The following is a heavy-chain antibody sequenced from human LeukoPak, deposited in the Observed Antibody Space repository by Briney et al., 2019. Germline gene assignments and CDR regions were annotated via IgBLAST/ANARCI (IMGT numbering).Heavy chain of an antibody. Sequence: PGGSLRLSCAASGFTFSSYAMSWVRQAPGKGLEWVSAISGSGGSTYYADSVKGRFTISRDNSKNTLYLQMNSLRAEDTAVYYCAKDYLRVVVAATYFDYWGQGTLVTVSS. CDR2: ISGSGGST. J-gene: IGHJ4*02. D-gene: IGHD2-15*01. CDR1: GFTFSSYA. CDR3: AKDYLRVVVAATYFDY. V-gene: IGHV3-23*01.